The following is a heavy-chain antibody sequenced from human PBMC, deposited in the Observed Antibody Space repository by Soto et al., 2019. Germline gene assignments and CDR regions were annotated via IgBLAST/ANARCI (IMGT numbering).Heavy chain of an antibody. D-gene: IGHD5-12*01. V-gene: IGHV3-15*07. Sequence: GGSLRLSCAASGFTFSNAWMNWVRQAPGKGLEWVGRIKSKTDGGTTDYAAPVKGRFTISRDDSKNTLYLQMNSLKTEDTAVYYCTTAQLKPLSGIGVDSGYDYFYYYYYGMDVWGQGTTVTVSS. J-gene: IGHJ6*02. CDR2: IKSKTDGGTT. CDR1: GFTFSNAW. CDR3: TTAQLKPLSGIGVDSGYDYFYYYYYGMDV.